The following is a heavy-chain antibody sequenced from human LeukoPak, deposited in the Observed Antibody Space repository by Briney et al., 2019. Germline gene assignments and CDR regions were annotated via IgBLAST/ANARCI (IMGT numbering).Heavy chain of an antibody. CDR3: ARVMSYYDFWSGYYDSHYYYMDV. V-gene: IGHV1-8*01. Sequence: ASAKVSCKASGYTFTSYDINWVRQATGQGLEWMGWMNPNSGNTGYAQKFQGRVTMTRNTSISTASMELSSLRSEDTAVYYCARVMSYYDFWSGYYDSHYYYMDVWGKGTTVTVSS. D-gene: IGHD3-3*01. CDR1: GYTFTSYD. J-gene: IGHJ6*03. CDR2: MNPNSGNT.